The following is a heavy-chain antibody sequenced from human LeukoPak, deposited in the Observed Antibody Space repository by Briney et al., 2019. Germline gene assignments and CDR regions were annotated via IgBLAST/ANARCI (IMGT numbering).Heavy chain of an antibody. CDR1: GFTFSSYW. V-gene: IGHV3-7*01. CDR2: IKQDGSEK. D-gene: IGHD2-15*01. J-gene: IGHJ4*02. Sequence: AGGSLRLSCAASGFTFSSYWISWVRQAPGKGLEWVANIKQDGSEKYYVDSVKGRFTISRDNAKNSLYLQMNSLRAEDTAVYYCASRRWFDYWGQGTLVTVSS. CDR3: ASRRWFDY.